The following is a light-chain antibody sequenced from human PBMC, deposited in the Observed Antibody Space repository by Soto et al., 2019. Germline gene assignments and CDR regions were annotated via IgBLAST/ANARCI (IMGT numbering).Light chain of an antibody. V-gene: IGKV1-5*03. J-gene: IGKJ1*01. CDR3: QQHGT. CDR1: QSISSW. CDR2: KAS. Sequence: DIQMTQSRSTLSASVGDRVTITCRASQSISSWLAWYQQKPGKAPKLLIYKASTLESGVPSRFSGSGSGTEFTLTISSLQPDDFATYYCQQHGTFGQGTKVEIK.